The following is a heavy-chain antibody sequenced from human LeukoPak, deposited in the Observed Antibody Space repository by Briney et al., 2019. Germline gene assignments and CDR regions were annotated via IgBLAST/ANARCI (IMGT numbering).Heavy chain of an antibody. CDR2: IYNSGST. J-gene: IGHJ3*02. D-gene: IGHD5-12*01. CDR3: ARGEDIVTTIFAFDT. CDR1: GFTVSGNY. V-gene: IGHV3-53*01. Sequence: PGGSLRLSCAATGFTVSGNYMSWVRQAPGKGLECVSVIYNSGSTYYADSVKGRLTISRDNSKNTLYLQMSSLRAEDTAVYYCARGEDIVTTIFAFDTWGQGTMVTVSS.